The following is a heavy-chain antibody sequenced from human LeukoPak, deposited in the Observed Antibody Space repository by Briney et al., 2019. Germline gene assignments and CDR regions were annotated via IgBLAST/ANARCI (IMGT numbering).Heavy chain of an antibody. D-gene: IGHD4/OR15-4a*01. V-gene: IGHV3-23*01. CDR1: GFIVSNMY. CDR3: AKSAKRYILFPDAFDI. CDR2: ISGSGGST. J-gene: IGHJ3*02. Sequence: GGSLRLSCAASGFIVSNMYMSWVRQAPGKGLEWVSAISGSGGSTYYADSVKGRFTISRDNSKNTLYLQMNSLRAEDTAVYYCAKSAKRYILFPDAFDIWGQGTMVIVSS.